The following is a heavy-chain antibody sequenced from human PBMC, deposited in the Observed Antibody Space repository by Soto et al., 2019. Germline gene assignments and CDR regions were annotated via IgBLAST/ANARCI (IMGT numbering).Heavy chain of an antibody. Sequence: GGSLRLSCVASGFTFSSYGMHWVRQAPGKGLEWVALISYDGNNKDYAGSVKGRFTISRDDSKNTLYLQMNSLRVEDTALYYCAKVDTAMGYYYYAMDVWGQGTTVTVSS. CDR1: GFTFSSYG. D-gene: IGHD5-18*01. CDR2: ISYDGNNK. CDR3: AKVDTAMGYYYYAMDV. V-gene: IGHV3-30*18. J-gene: IGHJ6*02.